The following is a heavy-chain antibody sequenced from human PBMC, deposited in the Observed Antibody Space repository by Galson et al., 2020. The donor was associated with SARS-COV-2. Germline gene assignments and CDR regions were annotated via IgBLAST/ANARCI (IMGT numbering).Heavy chain of an antibody. Sequence: GESLKISCAASGFDFSHYGMHWVRQAPGKGLEWVALTSYDGDYKHYRESVKGRFTISRDNSKNTLYLQMSSLRAEDTAVYYCSRDRLGYSDSWQHYYYYYGMDVWGQGTTVTVSS. V-gene: IGHV3-30*03. CDR1: GFDFSHYG. CDR2: TSYDGDYK. J-gene: IGHJ6*02. D-gene: IGHD6-13*01. CDR3: SRDRLGYSDSWQHYYYYYGMDV.